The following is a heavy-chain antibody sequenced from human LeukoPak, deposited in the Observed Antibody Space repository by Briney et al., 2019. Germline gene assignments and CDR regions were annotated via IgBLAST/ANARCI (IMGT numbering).Heavy chain of an antibody. Sequence: SQTLSLTCTVSGGSISSGSYYWSWIRQPAGKGLEWIGRIYTSGSTNYNPSLKSRVTISVDTSKNQFSLKLSSVTAADTAVYYCARGLEYCSSTSCSLSWFDPWGQGTLVTVSS. D-gene: IGHD2-2*01. CDR2: IYTSGST. V-gene: IGHV4-61*02. J-gene: IGHJ5*02. CDR1: GGSISSGSYY. CDR3: ARGLEYCSSTSCSLSWFDP.